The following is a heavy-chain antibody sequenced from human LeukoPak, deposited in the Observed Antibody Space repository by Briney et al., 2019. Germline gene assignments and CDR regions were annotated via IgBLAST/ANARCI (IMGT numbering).Heavy chain of an antibody. CDR3: VREGYDGSGYFLDY. Sequence: SETLSLTCTVSGGSISSSSYYWSWIRQSPGRGLEWMGYIHYSGSTDYNPSLKSRVTMSVDTSKNQCSLKLSSVTAADAAVYYCVREGYDGSGYFLDYWGQGTLVTVSS. D-gene: IGHD3-22*01. V-gene: IGHV4-61*01. J-gene: IGHJ4*02. CDR1: GGSISSSSYY. CDR2: IHYSGST.